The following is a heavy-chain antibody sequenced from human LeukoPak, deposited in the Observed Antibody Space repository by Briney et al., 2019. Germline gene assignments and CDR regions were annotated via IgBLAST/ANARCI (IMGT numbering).Heavy chain of an antibody. CDR1: GGTFSSYA. D-gene: IGHD4-17*01. Sequence: ASVKVSCKASGGTFSSYAISWVRQAPGQGLEWMGGIIPIFGTANYAQKFQGRVTITADESTSTAYMELRSLRSDDTAVYYCARDVEPRWGDYEDYWGQGTLVTVSS. J-gene: IGHJ4*02. V-gene: IGHV1-69*01. CDR2: IIPIFGTA. CDR3: ARDVEPRWGDYEDY.